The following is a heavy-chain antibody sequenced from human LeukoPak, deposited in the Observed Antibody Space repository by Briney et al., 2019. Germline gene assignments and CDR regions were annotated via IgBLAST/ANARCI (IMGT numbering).Heavy chain of an antibody. V-gene: IGHV1-2*02. CDR2: INPNSGGT. CDR1: GYTFTGYY. Sequence: APVKVSCKASGYTFTGYYMHWVRQAPGQGLEWMGWINPNSGGTNYAQKFQGRVTMTRDTSISTAYMELSRLRSDDTAVYYCARAGGRGYSYGGLTFGNYWGQGTLVTVSS. J-gene: IGHJ4*02. CDR3: ARAGGRGYSYGGLTFGNY. D-gene: IGHD5-18*01.